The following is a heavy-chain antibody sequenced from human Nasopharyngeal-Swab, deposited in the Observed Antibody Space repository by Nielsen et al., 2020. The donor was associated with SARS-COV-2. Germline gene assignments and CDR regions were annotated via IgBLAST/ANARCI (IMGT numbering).Heavy chain of an antibody. CDR3: AKDVHGDYGGIDY. D-gene: IGHD4-17*01. J-gene: IGHJ4*02. V-gene: IGHV3-30*18. CDR2: ISYDGSNE. Sequence: GGPLRLSCAASGFTFSSSGMDWVPQAPGKGLEWVAVISYDGSNEYYGDSVKGRFTISRDNSKNTLYLQMNSLRVDDTAVYYCAKDVHGDYGGIDYWGQGILVTVSS. CDR1: GFTFSSSG.